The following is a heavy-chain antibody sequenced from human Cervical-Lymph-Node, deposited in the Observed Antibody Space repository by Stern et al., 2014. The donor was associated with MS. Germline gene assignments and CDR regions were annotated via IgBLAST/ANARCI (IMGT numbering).Heavy chain of an antibody. J-gene: IGHJ2*01. D-gene: IGHD6-19*01. CDR3: ARLTAVAGTNWYFDL. V-gene: IGHV4-28*01. Sequence: QVQLVQSGPGLVKPSDTLSLTCAVSGYSISSSNWWGWIRQPPGKGLEWIGYIYYSGSTYYNPSLKSRVTMSVDTSKNQFSLKLSSGTAVDTAVYYCARLTAVAGTNWYFDLWGRGTLVTVSS. CDR2: IYYSGST. CDR1: GYSISSSNW.